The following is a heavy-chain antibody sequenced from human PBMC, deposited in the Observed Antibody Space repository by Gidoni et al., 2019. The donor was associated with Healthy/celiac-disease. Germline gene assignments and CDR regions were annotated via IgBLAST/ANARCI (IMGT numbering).Heavy chain of an antibody. J-gene: IGHJ4*02. CDR1: GFPFSSYS. CDR3: ARDVETLGWGYGSLDY. CDR2: ISSSSSTI. Sequence: EVQLVESGGGLVQPGGSLRLSCAASGFPFSSYSMNWVRQAPGKGLEWVSYISSSSSTIYYADSVKGRFTISRDNAKNSLYLQMNSLRDEDTAVYYCARDVETLGWGYGSLDYWGQGTLVTVSS. V-gene: IGHV3-48*02. D-gene: IGHD5-12*01.